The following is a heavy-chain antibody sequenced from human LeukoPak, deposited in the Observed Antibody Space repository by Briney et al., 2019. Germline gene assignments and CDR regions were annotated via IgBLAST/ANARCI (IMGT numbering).Heavy chain of an antibody. CDR3: ARELGVGAFDY. CDR2: ISYDGSNK. J-gene: IGHJ4*02. D-gene: IGHD1-26*01. Sequence: GRSRRLSRAAAGFTLTSLAMHWDRHAPRDGREWVAVISYDGSNKYYADSVKGRFTISRDNSKNTLYLQMNSLRAEDTAVYYCARELGVGAFDYWGQGTLVTVSS. V-gene: IGHV3-30*01. CDR1: GFTLTSLA.